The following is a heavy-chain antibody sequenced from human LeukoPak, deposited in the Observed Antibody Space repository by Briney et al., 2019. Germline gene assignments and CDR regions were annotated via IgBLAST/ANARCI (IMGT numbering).Heavy chain of an antibody. CDR2: IYYSGST. V-gene: IGHV4-59*01. CDR1: GGSISSYY. D-gene: IGHD1-14*01. J-gene: IGHJ4*02. CDR3: AGSPRYIDPFDY. Sequence: SETLSLTCTVSGGSISSYYWSWTRQPPGKGLEWIGYIYYSGSTNYNPSLKSRVTISVDTSKNQFSLKLSSVTAADTAVYYCAGSPRYIDPFDYWGQGTLVTVSS.